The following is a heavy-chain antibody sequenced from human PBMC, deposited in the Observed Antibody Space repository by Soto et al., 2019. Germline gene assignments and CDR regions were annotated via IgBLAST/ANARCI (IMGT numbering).Heavy chain of an antibody. V-gene: IGHV3-23*01. D-gene: IGHD3-3*01. Sequence: GGSLRLSCAASGFTFSSYAMSWVRQAPGKGLEWVSAISGSGGSTYYADSVKGRFTISRDNSKNTLYLQMNSLRAEDTAVYYCAKDQKKGTSFGVVIIPFDYWGQGTLVTVSS. CDR3: AKDQKKGTSFGVVIIPFDY. CDR2: ISGSGGST. J-gene: IGHJ4*02. CDR1: GFTFSSYA.